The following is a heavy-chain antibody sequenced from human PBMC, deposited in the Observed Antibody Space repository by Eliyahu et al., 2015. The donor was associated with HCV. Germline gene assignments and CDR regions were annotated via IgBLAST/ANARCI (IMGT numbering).Heavy chain of an antibody. Sequence: EVKKPGSSVKVSCKASGGTFSSYAISWVRQAPGQGLEWMGGIIPIFGTANYAQKFQGRVTITADESTSTAYMELSSLRSEDTAVYYCARECHPIGDFWSGYTVDYYYYYGMDVWGQGTTVTVSS. J-gene: IGHJ6*02. V-gene: IGHV1-69*01. D-gene: IGHD3-3*01. CDR3: ARECHPIGDFWSGYTVDYYYYYGMDV. CDR1: GGTFSSYA. CDR2: IIPIFGTA.